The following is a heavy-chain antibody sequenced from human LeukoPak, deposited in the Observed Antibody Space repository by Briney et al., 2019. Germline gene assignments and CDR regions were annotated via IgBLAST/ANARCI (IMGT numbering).Heavy chain of an antibody. Sequence: PGGSLRLSCGASGFTFSNYGMLWVRQAPGKGLDWVAFIRYDGNNKLYADSVKGRFTISRDNSKNTLYLHINSLRAEDTAVYYCAKDSHWILFDDWGQGTLVTVSS. D-gene: IGHD2-2*03. V-gene: IGHV3-30*02. CDR2: IRYDGNNK. J-gene: IGHJ4*02. CDR1: GFTFSNYG. CDR3: AKDSHWILFDD.